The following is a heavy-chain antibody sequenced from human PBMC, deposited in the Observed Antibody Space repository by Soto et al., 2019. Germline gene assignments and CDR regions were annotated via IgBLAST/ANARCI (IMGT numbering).Heavy chain of an antibody. CDR2: ISSSSTTI. J-gene: IGHJ4*02. CDR3: ARAPYYYDSSNYYGY. CDR1: GFTFSSYG. D-gene: IGHD3-22*01. V-gene: IGHV3-48*02. Sequence: EVQLVESGGGLVQPGGSLRLSCAASGFTFSSYGMNWVRQAPGKGLEWVSYISSSSTTIYYADSVKGRFTIFRDNAKNSLYLQLNSLRDEDTAVYYCARAPYYYDSSNYYGYWGQGTLVTVS.